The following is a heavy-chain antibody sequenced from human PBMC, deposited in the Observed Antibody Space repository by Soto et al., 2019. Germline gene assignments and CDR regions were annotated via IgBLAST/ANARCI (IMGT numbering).Heavy chain of an antibody. V-gene: IGHV1-2*02. J-gene: IGHJ6*02. CDR3: ARDLWIIDDILTYYYYYGMDV. CDR2: INPNSGGT. D-gene: IGHD3-9*01. CDR1: GYTFTGYY. Sequence: ASVKVSCKASGYTFTGYYMHWVRQAPGQGLDGMGWINPNSGGTNYAQKFQGRVTMTRDTSISTAYMELSRLRSDDTAVYYCARDLWIIDDILTYYYYYGMDVWGQGTTVTVSS.